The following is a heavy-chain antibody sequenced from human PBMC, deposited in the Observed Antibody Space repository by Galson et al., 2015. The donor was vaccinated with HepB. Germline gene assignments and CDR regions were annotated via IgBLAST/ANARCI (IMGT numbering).Heavy chain of an antibody. CDR3: ARIRLGYCSSTSCPTDYYYGMDV. J-gene: IGHJ6*02. Sequence: PALVKPTQTLTLTCTFSGFSLSTSGMCVSWIRQPPGKALGWLALIDWDDDKYYSTSLKTRLTISKDTSKNQVVLTMTNMDPVDTATYYCARIRLGYCSSTSCPTDYYYGMDVWGQGTTVTVSS. CDR1: GFSLSTSGMC. V-gene: IGHV2-70*01. D-gene: IGHD2-2*01. CDR2: IDWDDDK.